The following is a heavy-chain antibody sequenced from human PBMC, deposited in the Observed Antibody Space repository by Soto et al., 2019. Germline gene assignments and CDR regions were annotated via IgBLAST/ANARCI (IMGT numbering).Heavy chain of an antibody. CDR3: ARGPRGFLEWGPYYMYV. J-gene: IGHJ6*03. CDR2: INAGNGNT. Sequence: QVQLVQSGAEVKKPGASVKVSCKASGYTFTSYAMHWVRQAPGQSLEWMGWINAGNGNTKYSQKFQGRVTITRDTSASTAYRELRSLRSEDTAVYYCARGPRGFLEWGPYYMYVWRKGTTVTVSS. CDR1: GYTFTSYA. D-gene: IGHD3-3*01. V-gene: IGHV1-3*01.